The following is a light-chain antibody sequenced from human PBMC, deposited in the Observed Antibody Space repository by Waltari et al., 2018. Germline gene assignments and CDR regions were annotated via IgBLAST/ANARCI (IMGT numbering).Light chain of an antibody. CDR1: QSVSSY. J-gene: IGKJ4*01. CDR2: DAS. CDR3: QQRSSWPLT. Sequence: DILLTQSPATLSLSPGARATLPCRASQSVSSYLAWYQQKPAQAPRLLIYDASTRAGGVPARFSGSGSGTDFTLTISSLEPEDFAVYYCQQRSSWPLTFGGGTKVEIK. V-gene: IGKV3-11*01.